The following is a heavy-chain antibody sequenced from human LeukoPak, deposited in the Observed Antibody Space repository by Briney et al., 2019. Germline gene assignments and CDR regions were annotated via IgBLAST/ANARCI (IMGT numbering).Heavy chain of an antibody. CDR2: ISYSGSA. Sequence: SETLSLTCTVSGVSISSNNYYWVWIRQPPGKGLEWIGSISYSGSASNNPSLKSRVTISLDTSNNQFSLKLSSVTAADTAVYYCARQADSSGYGYIDYWGQGTLVTVSS. CDR3: ARQADSSGYGYIDY. V-gene: IGHV4-39*01. CDR1: GVSISSNNYY. D-gene: IGHD3-22*01. J-gene: IGHJ4*02.